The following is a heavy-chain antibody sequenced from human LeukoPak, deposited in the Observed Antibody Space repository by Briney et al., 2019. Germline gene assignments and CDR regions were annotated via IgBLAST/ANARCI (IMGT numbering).Heavy chain of an antibody. J-gene: IGHJ6*03. CDR2: ISSGSNTI. CDR3: ARDDHYNYHYMDV. V-gene: IGHV3-48*01. CDR1: GFIFSTYS. Sequence: GGSLRLSCAASGFIFSTYSMNWVRQAPGKGLEWVSYISSGSNTIYYADSVKGRLTISRDNAENTLYLQMNSLGAEDTAVYYCARDDHYNYHYMDVWGKGTTVTVSS.